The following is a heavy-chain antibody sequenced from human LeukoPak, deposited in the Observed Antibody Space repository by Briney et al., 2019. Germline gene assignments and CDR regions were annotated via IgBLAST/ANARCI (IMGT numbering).Heavy chain of an antibody. CDR3: AKDPETQVY. J-gene: IGHJ4*02. V-gene: IGHV3-38-3*01. CDR1: GFTVSSNE. Sequence: GGSLRLSCAASGFTVSSNEMSWVRQAPGKGLEWVSSISGGSTYYADSRKGRFTVSRDNSKNTLHLQMNSLRAEDTAVYYCAKDPETQVYWGQGTLVTVSS. CDR2: ISGGST.